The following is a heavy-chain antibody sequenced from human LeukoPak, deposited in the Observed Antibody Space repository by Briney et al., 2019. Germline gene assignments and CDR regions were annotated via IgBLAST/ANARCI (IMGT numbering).Heavy chain of an antibody. CDR1: GFTFDDYG. CDR3: ARDISSGWYFDY. V-gene: IGHV3-20*04. CDR2: INWNGGST. D-gene: IGHD6-19*01. J-gene: IGHJ4*02. Sequence: PGGPLRLSCAVSGFTFDDYGMSWVRQAPGKGLEWVSGINWNGGSTGYVDSVKGRFTISRDNAKTSLHLQMNSLRAEDTALYYCARDISSGWYFDYWGQGTLVTVSS.